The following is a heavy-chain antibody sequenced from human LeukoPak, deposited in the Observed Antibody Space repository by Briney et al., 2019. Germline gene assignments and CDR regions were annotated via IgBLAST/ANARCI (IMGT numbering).Heavy chain of an antibody. CDR2: IIPIFGTA. D-gene: IGHD6-19*01. J-gene: IGHJ4*02. CDR1: GGTFSSYA. CDR3: AREPGIAVGVLVDY. V-gene: IGHV1-69*01. Sequence: SVKVSCKASGGTFSSYAISWVRQAPGQGLEWMGGIIPIFGTANYAQKFQGRVTITADESTSTAYMELSSLRSDDTAVYYCAREPGIAVGVLVDYWGQGTLVTVSS.